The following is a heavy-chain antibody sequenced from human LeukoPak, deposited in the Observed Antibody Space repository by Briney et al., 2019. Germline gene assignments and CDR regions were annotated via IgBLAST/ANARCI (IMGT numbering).Heavy chain of an antibody. Sequence: PSETLSLTCTVSGGSISSTSYYWGWIRQPPGKGLEWIGSIYYSGSTYNNPSLKSRVTISVDTSKNQFSLKLSSVTAADTAVYYCAITPGPYDGVSNYYPFDYWGQGTLVTVSS. D-gene: IGHD3-22*01. CDR2: IYYSGST. V-gene: IGHV4-39*07. CDR1: GGSISSTSYY. J-gene: IGHJ4*02. CDR3: AITPGPYDGVSNYYPFDY.